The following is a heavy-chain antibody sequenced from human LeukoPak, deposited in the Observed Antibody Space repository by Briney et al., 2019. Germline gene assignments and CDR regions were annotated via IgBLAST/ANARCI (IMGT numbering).Heavy chain of an antibody. Sequence: TGGSLRLSCAASGFTFSSYAMSWVRQAPGKGLEWVSAISGSGGSTYYADSVKRRFTISRDNSKNTLYLQMNSLRAEDTAVYYCAKDGGYYGSPFDPWGQGTLVTVSS. CDR1: GFTFSSYA. CDR3: AKDGGYYGSPFDP. CDR2: ISGSGGST. V-gene: IGHV3-23*01. J-gene: IGHJ5*02. D-gene: IGHD3-10*01.